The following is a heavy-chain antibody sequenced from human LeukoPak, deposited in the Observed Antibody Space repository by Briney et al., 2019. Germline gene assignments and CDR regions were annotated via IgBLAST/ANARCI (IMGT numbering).Heavy chain of an antibody. J-gene: IGHJ4*02. D-gene: IGHD4-17*01. V-gene: IGHV3-13*01. CDR2: IGTAGDT. CDR1: GFTFSSYD. Sequence: GGSLRLSCAASGFTFSSYDMHWVRQATGKGLEWASAIGTAGDTYYPGSVKGRFTISRENAKNSLYLQMNSLRAGDTAVYYCARGVYGDYSSIDYWGQGTLVTVSS. CDR3: ARGVYGDYSSIDY.